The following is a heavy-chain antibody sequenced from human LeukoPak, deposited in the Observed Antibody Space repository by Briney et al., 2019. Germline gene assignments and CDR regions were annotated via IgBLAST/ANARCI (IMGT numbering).Heavy chain of an antibody. CDR1: GFTFSGSA. CDR3: TRHRVVEWELRYYYYGMDV. V-gene: IGHV3-73*01. Sequence: GGSLRLSCAASGFTFSGSAMHWVRQASGKGLEWVGRIRSKANSYATAYAASVKGRFTISRDDSKNTAYLQMNSLKTEDTAVYYCTRHRVVEWELRYYYYGMDVWGQGTTVTVSS. CDR2: IRSKANSYAT. D-gene: IGHD1-26*01. J-gene: IGHJ6*02.